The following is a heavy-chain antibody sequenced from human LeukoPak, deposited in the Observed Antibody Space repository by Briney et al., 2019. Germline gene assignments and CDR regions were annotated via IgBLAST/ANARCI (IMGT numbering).Heavy chain of an antibody. CDR2: INHSGST. D-gene: IGHD3-10*01. CDR1: GGSFSGYY. V-gene: IGHV4-34*01. CDR3: ARKVVRGAPFDY. J-gene: IGHJ4*02. Sequence: SETLSLTCAVYGGSFSGYYWSWIRQPPGKGLEWIGEINHSGSTNYNPSLKSRVTISVDTSKNQFSLKLSSVTAADTAVYYCARKVVRGAPFDYWGQGTLVTVSS.